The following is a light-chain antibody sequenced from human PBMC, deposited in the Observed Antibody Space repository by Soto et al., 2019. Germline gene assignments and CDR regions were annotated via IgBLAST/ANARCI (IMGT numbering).Light chain of an antibody. CDR1: SSDVGGYNY. CDR3: SSYTSSSTLAV. V-gene: IGLV2-14*01. CDR2: DVN. Sequence: QSALTQPASVSGSPGQSITISCTGTSSDVGGYNYVSWYQQDPGKAPKLMIYDVNNRSSGVSNRFSGSKSGNTASLTISGLQAEDEAYYYCSSYTSSSTLAVFGGGTKVTVL. J-gene: IGLJ2*01.